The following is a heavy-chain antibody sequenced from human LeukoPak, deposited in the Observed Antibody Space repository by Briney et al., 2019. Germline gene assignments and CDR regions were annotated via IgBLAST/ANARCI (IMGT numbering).Heavy chain of an antibody. Sequence: GGSLRLSCAVSGFTFTRYAMTWVCQAPGKGLECVSAISASGGSTYYADSVKGRFAISRDTSQSMLYLQMNSLRAEDTAIYYCAKGAEYNKSSVYFDHWGQGTLVTVSS. CDR2: ISASGGST. J-gene: IGHJ4*02. CDR3: AKGAEYNKSSVYFDH. D-gene: IGHD6-6*01. V-gene: IGHV3-23*01. CDR1: GFTFTRYA.